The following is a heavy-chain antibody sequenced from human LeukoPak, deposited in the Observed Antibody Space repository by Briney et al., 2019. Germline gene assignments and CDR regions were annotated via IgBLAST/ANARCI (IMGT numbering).Heavy chain of an antibody. CDR1: GYSFANSW. CDR3: ARRLGYGSGSSFPFDY. Sequence: GGSLQISFKGSGYSFANSWIAWVRQMPGKGLEWMGIIYPGDSDTNYSPSFQGQVTISADKSISTAYLQWSSLKASDTAMYYCARRLGYGSGSSFPFDYWGQGALVTV. CDR2: IYPGDSDT. J-gene: IGHJ4*02. V-gene: IGHV5-51*01. D-gene: IGHD3-10*01.